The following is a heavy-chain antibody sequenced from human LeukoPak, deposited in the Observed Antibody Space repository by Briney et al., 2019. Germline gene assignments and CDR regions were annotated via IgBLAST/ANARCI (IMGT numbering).Heavy chain of an antibody. CDR3: ARGAVLFDY. V-gene: IGHV4-31*03. J-gene: IGHJ4*02. D-gene: IGHD6-19*01. Sequence: SETLSLTCTVSGDSISSGGYYWSWIRQHPGRGLEWIGYIYYSGSTYYNPSLKSRVTISVDTSKNQLSLKLSSVTAADTAVYYCARGAVLFDYWGQGTLVTVSS. CDR2: IYYSGST. CDR1: GDSISSGGYY.